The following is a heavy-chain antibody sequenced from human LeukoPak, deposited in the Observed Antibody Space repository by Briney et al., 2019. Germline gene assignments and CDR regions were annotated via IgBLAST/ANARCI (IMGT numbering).Heavy chain of an antibody. J-gene: IGHJ4*02. Sequence: GASVKVSCKASGYTFTGYYMHWVRQAPGQGLEWMGWINPNSGGTNYAQKFQGWVTMTRDTSISTAYMELSRLRSDDTAVYYCARGSMVRGVTKYYFDYWGQGTLVTVSS. CDR2: INPNSGGT. CDR3: ARGSMVRGVTKYYFDY. D-gene: IGHD3-10*01. CDR1: GYTFTGYY. V-gene: IGHV1-2*04.